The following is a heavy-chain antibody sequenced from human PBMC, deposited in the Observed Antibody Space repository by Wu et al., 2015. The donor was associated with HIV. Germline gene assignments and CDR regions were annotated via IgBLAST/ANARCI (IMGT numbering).Heavy chain of an antibody. J-gene: IGHJ4*03. CDR2: INPNSGDT. Sequence: QVQLVQSEAEVKKPGASVKVSCKTSGYTFTKNSFHWVRQGPGQGLEWLGWINPNSGDTLYAQKFRGRITLTTDTSINTAYMELKSLRSDDIGLYYCARGRYDSGGFYLWTDWGRGNVWSPSPQ. D-gene: IGHD2-21*01. CDR3: ARGRYDSGGFYLWTD. CDR1: GYTFTKNS. V-gene: IGHV1-2*02.